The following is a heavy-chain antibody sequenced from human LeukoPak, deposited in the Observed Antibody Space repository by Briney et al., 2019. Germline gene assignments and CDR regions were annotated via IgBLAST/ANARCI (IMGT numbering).Heavy chain of an antibody. J-gene: IGHJ4*02. CDR1: GLNFSSYW. Sequence: PGGSLRLSCAASGLNFSSYWMSWVRQAPGKGLEWVANIKQDGSEKYYVDSVKGRFTISRDNAKNSLYLQMNSLRAEDTAVYYCARDGSGRPLGYWGQGTLVTVSS. D-gene: IGHD3-10*01. CDR3: ARDGSGRPLGY. CDR2: IKQDGSEK. V-gene: IGHV3-7*01.